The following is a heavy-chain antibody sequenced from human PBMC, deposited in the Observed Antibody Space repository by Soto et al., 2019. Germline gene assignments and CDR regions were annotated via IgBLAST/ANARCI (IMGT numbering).Heavy chain of an antibody. CDR1: GGSISSYY. J-gene: IGHJ6*02. CDR3: ARDQYCGGDCYNYGMDV. CDR2: IYYSGST. Sequence: SETLSLTCTVSGGSISSYYWSWIREPPGKGLEWIGYIYYSGSTNYNPSLKSRVTISVDTSKNQFSLKLSSVTAADTAVYYCARDQYCGGDCYNYGMDVWGQGTTVTVSS. D-gene: IGHD2-21*02. V-gene: IGHV4-59*01.